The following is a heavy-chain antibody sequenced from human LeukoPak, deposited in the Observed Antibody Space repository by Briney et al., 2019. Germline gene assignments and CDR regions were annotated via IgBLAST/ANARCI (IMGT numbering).Heavy chain of an antibody. J-gene: IGHJ3*02. CDR2: IWYDGSNK. CDR3: ARDPLRFAFDI. V-gene: IGHV3-33*01. D-gene: IGHD3-16*01. Sequence: PGGSLSLSCAASGFTFSSYGMHWVRQAPGKGLEWVAVIWYDGSNKYYADSVQGRFTISRDNSKNTLYLQMNSLRAEDTAVYYCARDPLRFAFDIWGQGTMVTVSS. CDR1: GFTFSSYG.